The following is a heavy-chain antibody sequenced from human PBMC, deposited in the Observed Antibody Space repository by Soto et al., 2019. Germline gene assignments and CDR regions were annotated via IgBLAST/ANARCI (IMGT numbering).Heavy chain of an antibody. CDR2: ISYDGSNK. Sequence: GGSLRLSCAASGFTFSSYGMHWVRQAPGKGLEWVAVISYDGSNKYYADPVKGRFTISRDNSKNTLYLQMNSLRAEDTAVYYCAKDPDYYDSSGFFDYWGQGTLVTVSS. CDR3: AKDPDYYDSSGFFDY. D-gene: IGHD3-22*01. V-gene: IGHV3-30*18. CDR1: GFTFSSYG. J-gene: IGHJ4*02.